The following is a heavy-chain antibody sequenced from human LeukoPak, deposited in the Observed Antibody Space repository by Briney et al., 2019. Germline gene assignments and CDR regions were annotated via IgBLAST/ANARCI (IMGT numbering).Heavy chain of an antibody. D-gene: IGHD1-26*01. CDR3: ARALGGSYSPDAFDI. Sequence: GGSLRLSCAASGFTFSSYWMNWVRQAPGKGLEWVSYISSSGSTIYYADSVKGRFTISRDNAKNSLYLQMNSLRAEDTAVYCCARALGGSYSPDAFDIWGQGTMVTVSS. CDR2: ISSSGSTI. V-gene: IGHV3-48*03. J-gene: IGHJ3*02. CDR1: GFTFSSYW.